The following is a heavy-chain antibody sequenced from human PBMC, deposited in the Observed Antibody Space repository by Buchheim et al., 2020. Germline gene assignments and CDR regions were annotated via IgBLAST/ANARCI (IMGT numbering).Heavy chain of an antibody. CDR2: ISSSGSSI. CDR3: ARDAYQLLAFDY. D-gene: IGHD2-2*01. CDR1: GFTFSSYE. J-gene: IGHJ4*02. V-gene: IGHV3-48*03. Sequence: EVQLVESGGGLVQPGGSLRLSCAASGFTFSSYEMNWVRQAPGKGLEWVSYISSSGSSIYYADSVKGRFTISRDNATNSPYLQMSSLRAEDTAVYYCARDAYQLLAFDYWGQGTL.